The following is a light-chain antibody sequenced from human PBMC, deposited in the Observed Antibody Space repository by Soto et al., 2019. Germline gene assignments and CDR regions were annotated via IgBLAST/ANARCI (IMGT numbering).Light chain of an antibody. V-gene: IGKV3-20*01. CDR3: QQYGRARLT. CDR2: GAS. CDR1: QSVTSY. Sequence: VLRQSPGTLFLSPGEKAPLSCRASQSVTSYLAWYQQKPGQAPRLLIYGASFRATDVPDRFTAGGSGTDFTLSISRLEPEDYAVYYCQQYGRARLTFGGGTKV. J-gene: IGKJ4*01.